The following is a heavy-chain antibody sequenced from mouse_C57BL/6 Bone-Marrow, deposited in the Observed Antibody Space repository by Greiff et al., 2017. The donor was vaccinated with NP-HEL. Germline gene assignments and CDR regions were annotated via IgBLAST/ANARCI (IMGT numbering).Heavy chain of an antibody. D-gene: IGHD2-4*01. J-gene: IGHJ3*01. CDR2: ISDGGSYT. V-gene: IGHV5-4*01. CDR1: GFTFSSYA. Sequence: EVQRVESGGGLVKPGGSLKLSCAASGFTFSSYAMSWVRQTPEKRLEWVATISDGGSYTYYPDNVKGRFTISRDNAKNNLYLQMSHLKSEDTAMYYCARGHYDYGAYWGQGTLVTVSA. CDR3: ARGHYDYGAY.